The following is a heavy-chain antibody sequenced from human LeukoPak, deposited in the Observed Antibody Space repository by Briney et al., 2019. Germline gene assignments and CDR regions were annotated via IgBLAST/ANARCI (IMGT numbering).Heavy chain of an antibody. CDR3: ARGGWLQSLDY. Sequence: SETLSLTCTVSGGSISGYYWSWIRQAQGKGLEWIGYLYDSGTTNYNPSLRSRVSISVVTSKKQLSLKMTSMTAADTAVYFCARGGWLQSLDYWGQGSLVTVS. V-gene: IGHV4-59*01. CDR2: LYDSGTT. CDR1: GGSISGYY. D-gene: IGHD5-24*01. J-gene: IGHJ4*02.